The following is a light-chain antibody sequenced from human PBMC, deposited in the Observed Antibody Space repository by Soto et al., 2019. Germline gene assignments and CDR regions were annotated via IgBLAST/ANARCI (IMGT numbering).Light chain of an antibody. V-gene: IGLV2-14*01. CDR3: SSYTSSSTPDV. J-gene: IGLJ1*01. CDR2: DVS. CDR1: SSDVGGYNY. Sequence: QSVLTQPASVSGSPGQSITISCTGTSSDVGGYNYVSWYQQHPGKAPKLMIYDVSNRPSGVSNRSSGSKSGNTASLTISGLQAEDEADYYCSSYTSSSTPDVFGTGTKVNVL.